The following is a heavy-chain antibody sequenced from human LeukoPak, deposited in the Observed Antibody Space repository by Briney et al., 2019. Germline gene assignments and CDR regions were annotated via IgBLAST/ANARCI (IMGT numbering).Heavy chain of an antibody. J-gene: IGHJ4*02. V-gene: IGHV4-59*01. Sequence: PGGTLRLSCTASGFTFSRNGMSWIRQPPGKGLEWIEYIYDSRNTNYNPSLKSRVTISIDTSKNQFSLNLSSVTAADTAVYYCARGQVVFDYWGQGTLVTVSS. CDR3: ARGQVVFDY. D-gene: IGHD1-1*01. CDR2: IYDSRNT. CDR1: GFTFSRNG.